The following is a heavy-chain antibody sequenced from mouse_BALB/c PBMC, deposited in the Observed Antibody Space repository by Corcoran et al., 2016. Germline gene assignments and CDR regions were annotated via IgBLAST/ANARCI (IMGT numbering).Heavy chain of an antibody. CDR2: IDPANGNT. CDR3: ARDYRYDDDY. Sequence: EVQLQQSGAELVKPGASVKLSCTASGFNIKDTYMHWVKQRPEQGLEWIGRIDPANGNTKYDPKFQGKATITADTSSNTAYLELSSLTSEDTAFYYCARDYRYDDDYWSQGTTLTVSA. J-gene: IGHJ2*01. V-gene: IGHV14-3*02. D-gene: IGHD2-14*01. CDR1: GFNIKDTY.